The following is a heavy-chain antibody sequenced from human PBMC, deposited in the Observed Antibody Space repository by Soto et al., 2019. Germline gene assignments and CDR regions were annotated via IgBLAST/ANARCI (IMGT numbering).Heavy chain of an antibody. Sequence: GGSLRLSCAASGFTFSSYAMSWVRQAPGKGLEWVSAISGSGGKPYYADSVKGRFTISRDNSKNTLYLQMNSLRAEDTAVYYCAKAGPMAVAGDFDYCGQGTLVTVSS. J-gene: IGHJ4*02. CDR1: GFTFSSYA. V-gene: IGHV3-23*01. D-gene: IGHD6-19*01. CDR2: ISGSGGKP. CDR3: AKAGPMAVAGDFDY.